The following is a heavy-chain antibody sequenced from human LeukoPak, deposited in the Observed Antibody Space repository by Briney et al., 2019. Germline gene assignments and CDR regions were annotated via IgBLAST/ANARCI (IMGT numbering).Heavy chain of an antibody. J-gene: IGHJ4*02. CDR1: GGSIRSSY. D-gene: IGHD6-25*01. V-gene: IGHV4-59*01. CDR2: IHYTGNT. Sequence: SETLSLTCTVSGGSIRSSYWSWIRQPPGKRLEWIGYIHYTGNTNYNPSLKSRVTISVDTSKNQFSLNLNSVTAADTAVYYCAREGGFYRPLDYSGQGTLVTVSS. CDR3: AREGGFYRPLDY.